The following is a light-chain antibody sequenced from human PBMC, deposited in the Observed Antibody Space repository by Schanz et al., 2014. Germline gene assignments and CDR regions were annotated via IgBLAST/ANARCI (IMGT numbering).Light chain of an antibody. Sequence: QSVLTQPPSASGTPGQTVTISCSGSSTNIGSNYVYWYQQLPGTAPTLLISRNNERPSGVPDRFSGSKSGVSASLAISGLRFEDEADYYCATWDESLSGPWVFGGGTKLTVL. CDR2: RNN. CDR1: STNIGSNY. V-gene: IGLV1-47*01. J-gene: IGLJ3*02. CDR3: ATWDESLSGPWV.